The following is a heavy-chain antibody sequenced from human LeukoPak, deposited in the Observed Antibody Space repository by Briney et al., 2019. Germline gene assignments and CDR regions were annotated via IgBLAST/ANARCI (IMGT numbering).Heavy chain of an antibody. V-gene: IGHV3-30-3*01. CDR3: ARAFLQQLVPGNSFDP. D-gene: IGHD6-13*01. J-gene: IGHJ5*02. CDR1: GFTFSSYA. Sequence: PGGSLRLSCAASGFTFSSYAMHWVRQAPDKGLEWVAVISYDGSNKYYADSVKGRFTISRDNSKNTLYLQMNSLRAEDTAVYYCARAFLQQLVPGNSFDPRGQGTLVTVSS. CDR2: ISYDGSNK.